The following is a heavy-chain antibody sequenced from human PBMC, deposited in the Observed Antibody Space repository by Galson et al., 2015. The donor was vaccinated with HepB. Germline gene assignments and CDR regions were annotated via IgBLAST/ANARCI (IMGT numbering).Heavy chain of an antibody. J-gene: IGHJ3*02. V-gene: IGHV3-48*01. CDR2: ITYSSGDK. CDR1: GFTFSGYS. D-gene: IGHD5-24*01. Sequence: LRLSCAASGFTFSGYSMNWFRQAPGKGLEWVSYITYSSGDKRYGDSAEGRFTISRDNAKNSLYLQINGLRAEDTAIYYCVRDDNWAFDIWGQGTMVTVSS. CDR3: VRDDNWAFDI.